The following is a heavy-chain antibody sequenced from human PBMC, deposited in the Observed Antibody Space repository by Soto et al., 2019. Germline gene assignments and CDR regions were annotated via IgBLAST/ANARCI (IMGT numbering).Heavy chain of an antibody. J-gene: IGHJ6*02. CDR1: GYTFTSYA. D-gene: IGHD3-9*01. CDR3: ARAARGRYFDWLPSGYYYYGMDV. Sequence: SLQVSCKTSGYTFTSYARHCVRQTPGQTLEWMGWISAYNGNTNYAQKLQGRVTMTTDTSTSTAYMELRSLRSDDTAVYYCARAARGRYFDWLPSGYYYYGMDVWGQGTTVTVSS. V-gene: IGHV1-18*01. CDR2: ISAYNGNT.